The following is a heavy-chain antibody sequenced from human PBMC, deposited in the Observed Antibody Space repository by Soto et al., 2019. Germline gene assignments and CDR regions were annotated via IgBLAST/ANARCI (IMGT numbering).Heavy chain of an antibody. Sequence: QVPLVQSGAEVKKPGSSVKVSCKASGGTFSSYAISWVRQAPGQGLEWMGGIIPIFGTANYAQKFQGRVTITADESTSTAYMELSSLRSEDTAVYYCASSVWDYYDSSGYYWFDPWGQGTLVTVSS. CDR1: GGTFSSYA. D-gene: IGHD3-22*01. J-gene: IGHJ5*02. CDR2: IIPIFGTA. CDR3: ASSVWDYYDSSGYYWFDP. V-gene: IGHV1-69*01.